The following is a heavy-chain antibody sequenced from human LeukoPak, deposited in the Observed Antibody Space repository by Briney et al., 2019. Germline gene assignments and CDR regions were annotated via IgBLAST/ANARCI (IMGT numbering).Heavy chain of an antibody. Sequence: SQTLSLTCTVSGGSISSGGYYWSWIRQPPGKGLEWIGYIYHSGSTYYNPSLKSRVTISVDKSKNQFSLKLSSVTAADTAVYYCARDCEYYDSSGYLYYFDYWGQGTLVTVSS. J-gene: IGHJ4*02. V-gene: IGHV4-30-2*01. CDR3: ARDCEYYDSSGYLYYFDY. CDR1: GGSISSGGYY. D-gene: IGHD3-22*01. CDR2: IYHSGST.